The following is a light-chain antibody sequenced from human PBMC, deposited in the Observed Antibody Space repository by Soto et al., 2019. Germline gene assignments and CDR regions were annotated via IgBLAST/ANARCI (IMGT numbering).Light chain of an antibody. CDR3: GSWDSSLSAYV. CDR2: DDN. Sequence: PPSVCAAPGQKRTISCSGSISNIGGNSVSWYQQLPGTATKLLIYDDNKRPSGIPDRFYGSKSGTSATLGITGFQTGHEADYYCGSWDSSLSAYVFGTGTKVTV. V-gene: IGLV1-51*01. CDR1: ISNIGGNS. J-gene: IGLJ1*01.